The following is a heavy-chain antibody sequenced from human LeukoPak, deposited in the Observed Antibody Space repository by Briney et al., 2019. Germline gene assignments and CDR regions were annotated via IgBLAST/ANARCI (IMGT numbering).Heavy chain of an antibody. CDR1: GFTVSSNY. Sequence: AGSLRLSCAASGFTVSSNYMSWVRQAPGKGLEWVSVIYSGGSTYYADSVKGRFTISRDNSKNTLYLQMNSLRAEDPAVYYCARGPLPKLDSSGYYSDYWGQGTLVTVSS. J-gene: IGHJ4*02. CDR3: ARGPLPKLDSSGYYSDY. D-gene: IGHD3-22*01. CDR2: IYSGGST. V-gene: IGHV3-53*01.